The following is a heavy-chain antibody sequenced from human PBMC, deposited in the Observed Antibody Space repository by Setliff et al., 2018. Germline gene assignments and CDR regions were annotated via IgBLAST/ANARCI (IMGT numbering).Heavy chain of an antibody. J-gene: IGHJ4*02. CDR2: IYHGGDT. Sequence: PSETLSLTCTVSGASLNSGTYYWGWIRQPPGKGLEWIGRIYHGGDTYYNASLKSRLTISVDTSKNQFSLKLSSVTAADTAVYYCARGRAGHSGHWGQGTLVT. CDR1: GASLNSGTYY. D-gene: IGHD6-19*01. V-gene: IGHV4-39*01. CDR3: ARGRAGHSGH.